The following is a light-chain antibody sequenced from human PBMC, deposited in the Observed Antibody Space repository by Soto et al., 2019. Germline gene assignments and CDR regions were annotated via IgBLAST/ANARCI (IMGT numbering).Light chain of an antibody. CDR2: AAS. Sequence: DIQMTQSPSSLSASVGDRVTITCRASQSISSYLNWYQQKPEKAPKLLIYAASSLQSGVPSRFSGSGSGTDFTLTISSLQPEDFATYYCQQSYSTPWTFGQGTKVESK. CDR1: QSISSY. V-gene: IGKV1-39*01. J-gene: IGKJ1*01. CDR3: QQSYSTPWT.